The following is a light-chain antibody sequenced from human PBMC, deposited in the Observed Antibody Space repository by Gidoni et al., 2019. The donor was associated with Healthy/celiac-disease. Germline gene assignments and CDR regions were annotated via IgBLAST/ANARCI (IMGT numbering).Light chain of an antibody. CDR2: SDN. Sequence: QSVLTRPPSASGAPGQRVTISCSGSSSNIGSNTVNWYQQLPGPAPKLLIYSDNQRPSGVPARFSGSKSGTSASLAISGLQSEDEADYYCAAWDDSLNGLVFGGGTKLTVL. V-gene: IGLV1-44*01. CDR3: AAWDDSLNGLV. J-gene: IGLJ2*01. CDR1: SSNIGSNT.